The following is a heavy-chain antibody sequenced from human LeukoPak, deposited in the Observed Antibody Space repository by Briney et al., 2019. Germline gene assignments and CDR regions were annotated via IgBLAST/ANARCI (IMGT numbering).Heavy chain of an antibody. V-gene: IGHV3-48*03. Sequence: PGGSLRLSCAASGFTFSSCEMNWVRQAPGKGLEWVSYISSSGSTIYYADSVKGRFTISRDNAKNSLYLQMNSLRVEDTAVYYCARGRTVTAYNWFDPWGQGTLVTVSS. J-gene: IGHJ5*02. D-gene: IGHD4-11*01. CDR2: ISSSGSTI. CDR1: GFTFSSCE. CDR3: ARGRTVTAYNWFDP.